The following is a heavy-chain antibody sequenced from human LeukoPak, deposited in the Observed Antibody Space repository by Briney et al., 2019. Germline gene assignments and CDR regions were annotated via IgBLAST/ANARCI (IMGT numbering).Heavy chain of an antibody. Sequence: ASVKVSCKASGGTFSSYAISWVRQAPGQGLEWMGRIIPILGIANYAQKFQGRVTITADKSTSTAYMKLSSLRSEDTAVYYCARGQKLVVAATHYYYYGMDVWGQGTTVTVSS. V-gene: IGHV1-69*04. D-gene: IGHD2-15*01. J-gene: IGHJ6*02. CDR2: IIPILGIA. CDR3: ARGQKLVVAATHYYYYGMDV. CDR1: GGTFSSYA.